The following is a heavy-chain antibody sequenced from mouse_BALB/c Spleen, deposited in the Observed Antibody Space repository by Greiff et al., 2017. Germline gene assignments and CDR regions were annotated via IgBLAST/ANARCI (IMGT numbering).Heavy chain of an antibody. D-gene: IGHD2-10*02. CDR2: ISDGGSYT. CDR1: GFTFSDYY. V-gene: IGHV5-4*02. Sequence: EVQVVESGGGLVKPGGSLKLSCAASGFTFSDYYMYWVRQTPEKRLEWVATISDGGSYTYYPDSVKGRFTISRDNAKNNLYLQMSSLKSEDTAMYYCAREYGNYGNYAMDYWGQGTSVTVSS. CDR3: AREYGNYGNYAMDY. J-gene: IGHJ4*01.